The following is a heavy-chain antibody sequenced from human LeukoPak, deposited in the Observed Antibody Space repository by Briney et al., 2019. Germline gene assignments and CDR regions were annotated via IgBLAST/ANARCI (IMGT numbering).Heavy chain of an antibody. CDR3: ARAFQSLGGLSLPDC. CDR2: IHPSTGNP. Sequence: AASVKVSCKASGYTFTSIAVNWVRQAPGQGLEWMGWIHPSTGNPTYAQGFTGRFVFSLDTSVSTTYLQISSLKAEDTAVYFCARAFQSLGGLSLPDCWGQGTLVTVSS. D-gene: IGHD3-16*02. V-gene: IGHV7-4-1*02. J-gene: IGHJ4*02. CDR1: GYTFTSIA.